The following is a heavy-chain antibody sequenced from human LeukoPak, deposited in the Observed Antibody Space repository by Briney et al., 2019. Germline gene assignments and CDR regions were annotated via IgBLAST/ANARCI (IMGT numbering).Heavy chain of an antibody. D-gene: IGHD2-15*01. CDR3: AKDFGDCSGDRCFGRPIDY. Sequence: GGSLRLSCAASGFTFSSYAMSWVRQAPGKGLEWVSGIYGDGGTTYYADSVKGRFTISRDNSKNTLYLQMNTLRAEDTAVYYCAKDFGDCSGDRCFGRPIDYWGQGTLVTVSS. CDR1: GFTFSSYA. V-gene: IGHV3-23*01. J-gene: IGHJ4*02. CDR2: IYGDGGTT.